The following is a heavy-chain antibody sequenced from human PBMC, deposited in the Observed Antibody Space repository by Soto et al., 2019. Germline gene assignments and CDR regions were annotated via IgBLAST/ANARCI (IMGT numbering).Heavy chain of an antibody. CDR3: AKHGQDTGDPYSMDGIDV. J-gene: IGHJ6*02. Sequence: GEYLKISCKGSGYSFISQWITWVRQMPGKGLEWMGEFDSSVSYTNYSPSFQGHVTISGDKYISNVYLHWSRLKASDTAIYYCAKHGQDTGDPYSMDGIDVWGQGTTVTVSS. CDR1: GYSFISQW. CDR2: FDSSVSYT. V-gene: IGHV5-10-1*01. D-gene: IGHD1-1*01.